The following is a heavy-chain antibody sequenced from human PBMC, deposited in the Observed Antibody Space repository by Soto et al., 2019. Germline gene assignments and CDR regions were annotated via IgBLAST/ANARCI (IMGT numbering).Heavy chain of an antibody. J-gene: IGHJ4*02. CDR3: VRVVAIPGYPDN. V-gene: IGHV1-69*14. D-gene: IGHD5-12*01. Sequence: QVQLVQSGAEVRQPASSVKVSYKTSGATFSSYAITWVRQAPGQGLEWMGGIVPTVDTSTYAQKFQGRVTITADKFTNTVYMELSSLRSDDTAVYYFVRVVAIPGYPDNWGQGTQVTVSS. CDR2: IVPTVDTS. CDR1: GATFSSYA.